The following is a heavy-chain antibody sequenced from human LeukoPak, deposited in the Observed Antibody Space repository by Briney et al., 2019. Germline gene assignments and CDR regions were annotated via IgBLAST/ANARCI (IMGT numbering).Heavy chain of an antibody. CDR2: ISYDGSNK. Sequence: GGSLRLSCAASGFTFSSYGMHWVRQAPGKVLEWVAVISYDGSNKYYADSVKGRFTISRDNAKNSLYLQMNSLRAEDTAVYYCARGLILSSIAVAGTIVNWGQGTLVTVSS. CDR1: GFTFSSYG. D-gene: IGHD6-19*01. V-gene: IGHV3-30*03. J-gene: IGHJ4*02. CDR3: ARGLILSSIAVAGTIVN.